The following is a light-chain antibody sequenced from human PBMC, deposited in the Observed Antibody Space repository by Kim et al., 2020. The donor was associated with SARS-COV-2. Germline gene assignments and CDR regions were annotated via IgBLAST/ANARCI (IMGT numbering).Light chain of an antibody. CDR3: QAWDSSTVV. Sequence: SLAPGQTASITCSGDKLGDKYACWYQQKPGQSPVLVIYKDSKRPSGIPERFSGSNSGNTATLTISVTQAMDEADYYCQAWDSSTVVFGGGTKLTVL. CDR2: KDS. J-gene: IGLJ2*01. V-gene: IGLV3-1*01. CDR1: KLGDKY.